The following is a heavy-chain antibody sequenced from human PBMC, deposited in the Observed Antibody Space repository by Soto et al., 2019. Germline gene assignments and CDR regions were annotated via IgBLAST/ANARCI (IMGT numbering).Heavy chain of an antibody. CDR3: ARREIQGPIDY. D-gene: IGHD1-26*01. V-gene: IGHV4-28*01. Sequence: QVQLQESGPELVKPSDTLSLTCAVSGYSISSSNWWGWIRQPPGKGLEWIGYIYYSGTTYYNPSLKSRVTMSVDTSNNQFSLKLTSVTAVDTAVYYCARREIQGPIDYWGQGTLVTVSS. CDR2: IYYSGTT. CDR1: GYSISSSNW. J-gene: IGHJ4*02.